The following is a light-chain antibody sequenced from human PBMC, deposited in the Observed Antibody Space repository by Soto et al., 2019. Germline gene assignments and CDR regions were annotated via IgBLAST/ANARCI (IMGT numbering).Light chain of an antibody. CDR3: QQYGSSRT. J-gene: IGKJ1*01. CDR2: GAS. Sequence: IVLTESPGTLSLSPGEGATLSCRASQSVSSSSLAWYQQNPGQAPRLLIYGASSRATGIPDRFSGSGSGTDFTLTISRLEPEDFAVYYCQQYGSSRTFGQGTKVDIK. CDR1: QSVSSSS. V-gene: IGKV3-20*01.